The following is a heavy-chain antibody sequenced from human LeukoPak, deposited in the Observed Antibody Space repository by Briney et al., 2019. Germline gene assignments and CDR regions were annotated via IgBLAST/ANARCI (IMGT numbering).Heavy chain of an antibody. CDR3: ARDQAYQLLYGNYYYYGMDV. J-gene: IGHJ6*02. CDR1: GYTFTSYD. CDR2: MNPNSGNT. D-gene: IGHD2-2*02. Sequence: ASVKVSCKASGYTFTSYDINWVRQATGQGLEWMGWMNPNSGNTGYAQKFQGRVTMTRNTSISTAYMELSSLRSEDTAVYYCARDQAYQLLYGNYYYYGMDVWGQGTTVTVSS. V-gene: IGHV1-8*01.